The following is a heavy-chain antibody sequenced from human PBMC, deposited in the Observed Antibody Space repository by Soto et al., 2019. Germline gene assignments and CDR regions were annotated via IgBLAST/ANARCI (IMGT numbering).Heavy chain of an antibody. Sequence: XSVKVSCKASGYTFTCYYMHWVRQAPGQGLEWTGWINPNSGGTNYAQKFQGWVTMTRDTSISTAYMELSRLRSDDTAVYYCARDGQQQLVPNYYYYGMDVWGHGTTVTVSS. CDR2: INPNSGGT. CDR1: GYTFTCYY. CDR3: ARDGQQQLVPNYYYYGMDV. D-gene: IGHD6-13*01. J-gene: IGHJ6*02. V-gene: IGHV1-2*04.